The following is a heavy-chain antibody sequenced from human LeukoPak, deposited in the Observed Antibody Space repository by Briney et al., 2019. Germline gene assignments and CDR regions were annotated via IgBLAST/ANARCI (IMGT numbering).Heavy chain of an antibody. CDR1: GGTFSSYA. D-gene: IGHD3-9*01. CDR3: ARSTYYDILNAFDI. CDR2: IIPIFGTA. Sequence: ASVKVSCKASGGTFSSYAISWVRQAPGQGLEWMGGIIPIFGTANYAQEFQGRVTITTDESTSTAYMELSSLRSEDTAVYYCARSTYYDILNAFDIWGQGTMVTVSS. J-gene: IGHJ3*02. V-gene: IGHV1-69*05.